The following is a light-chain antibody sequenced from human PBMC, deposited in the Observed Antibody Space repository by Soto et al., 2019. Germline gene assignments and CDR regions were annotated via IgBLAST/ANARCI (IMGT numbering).Light chain of an antibody. CDR2: AAS. CDR1: QSISSY. CDR3: QQSYSTPLT. J-gene: IGKJ1*01. V-gene: IGKV1-39*01. Sequence: DIQMTQSPSSLSASVGDRVTITCRASQSISSYLNWYQQKPGKAPKLLIYAASSLQSGVPSRFSGSGSGTDFTLTITSLQPEDFATYYCQQSYSTPLTCGQGTKVDI.